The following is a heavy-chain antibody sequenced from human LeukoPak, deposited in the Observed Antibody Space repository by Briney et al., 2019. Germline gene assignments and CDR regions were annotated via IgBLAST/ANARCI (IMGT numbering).Heavy chain of an antibody. CDR2: ISAYNGNT. CDR3: ARAGQQLGLPNEFDP. Sequence: ASVKVSCKASGYTFTSYGISWVRQALGQGLEWMGWISAYNGNTNYAQKLQGRVTMTTDTSTSTAYMELRSLRSDDTAVYYCARAGQQLGLPNEFDPWGQGTLVTVSS. J-gene: IGHJ5*02. D-gene: IGHD6-6*01. CDR1: GYTFTSYG. V-gene: IGHV1-18*01.